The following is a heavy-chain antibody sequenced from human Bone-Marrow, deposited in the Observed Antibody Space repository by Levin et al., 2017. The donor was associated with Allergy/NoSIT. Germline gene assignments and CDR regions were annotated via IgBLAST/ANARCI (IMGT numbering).Heavy chain of an antibody. CDR1: GFSFSTGGVG. CDR2: IYWEDDK. V-gene: IGHV2-5*02. Sequence: ESGPTLVKPTQTLTLTCTFSGFSFSTGGVGVGWIRQPPGKALHWLALIYWEDDKRYSPSLKSRLTITKDTSKNQVVLTMTNMDPVDTATYYCAHTVPYSSVWETFDYWGQGTLVTVSS. J-gene: IGHJ4*02. D-gene: IGHD6-25*01. CDR3: AHTVPYSSVWETFDY.